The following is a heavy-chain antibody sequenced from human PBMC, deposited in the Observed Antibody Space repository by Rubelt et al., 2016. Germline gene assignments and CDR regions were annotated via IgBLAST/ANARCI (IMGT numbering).Heavy chain of an antibody. D-gene: IGHD1-26*01. CDR1: GGTFSSYA. V-gene: IGHV1-18*01. J-gene: IGHJ4*02. Sequence: QVQLVQSGAEVKKPGSSVKVSCKASGGTFSSYAISWVRQAPGQGLEWMGWISPDNDNPKYAQKFEGRLTMTTNTSTTTAYMELRSLRSDDTAVYYCGRFVVRATNDYWGQGILASVS. CDR2: ISPDNDNP. CDR3: GRFVVRATNDY.